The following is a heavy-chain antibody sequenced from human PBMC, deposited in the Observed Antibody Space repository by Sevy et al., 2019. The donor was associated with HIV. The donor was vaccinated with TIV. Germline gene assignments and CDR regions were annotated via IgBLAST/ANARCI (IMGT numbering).Heavy chain of an antibody. D-gene: IGHD6-19*01. CDR1: GFTFSSYG. Sequence: GGSLRLSCAASGFTFSSYGMHWVRQSPGKGLEWVAVIRYDGSNNYYADSVKGRFTISRDNSKNALYLQMNSLRGEETAVYYCARDGLSSGWLFDSWGQGTLVTVSS. CDR2: IRYDGSNN. V-gene: IGHV3-33*01. CDR3: ARDGLSSGWLFDS. J-gene: IGHJ4*02.